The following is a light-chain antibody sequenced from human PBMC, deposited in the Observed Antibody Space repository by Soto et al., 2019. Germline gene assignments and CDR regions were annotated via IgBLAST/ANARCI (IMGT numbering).Light chain of an antibody. J-gene: IGLJ2*01. CDR2: DVN. CDR1: SSDIGGYDY. V-gene: IGLV2-14*01. Sequence: QSALTQPASVSGSPGQSITLSCTGTSSDIGGYDYVSWYQRHPGKAPKLIIYDVNNRPSGVSNRFSGSKSGNTASLTISGLQAEGEAGYYCTSYASGSSHVVFGGGTKLTVL. CDR3: TSYASGSSHVV.